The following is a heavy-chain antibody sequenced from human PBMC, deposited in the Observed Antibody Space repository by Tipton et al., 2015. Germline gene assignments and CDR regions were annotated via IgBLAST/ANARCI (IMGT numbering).Heavy chain of an antibody. CDR3: ARPFGEYLGYYYGMDV. J-gene: IGHJ6*02. CDR1: GGSFSTYY. Sequence: TLSLTCAVYGGSFSTYYWTWIRQPPGKGLEWIGEINDSGSTNYNPSLKSRVTISVDTSKNQFSLKLTSVTAADTAVYYCARPFGEYLGYYYGMDVWGQGTTVTVSS. V-gene: IGHV4-34*01. D-gene: IGHD4-17*01. CDR2: INDSGST.